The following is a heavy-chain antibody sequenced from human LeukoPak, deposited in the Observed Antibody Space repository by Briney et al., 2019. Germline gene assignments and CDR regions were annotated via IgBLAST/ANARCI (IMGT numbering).Heavy chain of an antibody. CDR2: IYYSGST. D-gene: IGHD3-22*01. CDR1: GGFMTSYY. V-gene: IGHV4-59*01. Sequence: SETLSLTCSVSGGFMTSYYWSWIRQTPVKGPEWIGYIYYSGSTNYNPSFRSRATISVDKSNNRFSLKLSAVTAADSAIYYCAREGYFDTSGYFEYWGQGILVTVSP. J-gene: IGHJ4*02. CDR3: AREGYFDTSGYFEY.